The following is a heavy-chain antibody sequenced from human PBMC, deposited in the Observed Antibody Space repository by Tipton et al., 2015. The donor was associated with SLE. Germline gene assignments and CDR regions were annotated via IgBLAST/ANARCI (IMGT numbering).Heavy chain of an antibody. CDR3: SRPPPPYDYSYYYSMDV. CDR2: IRSRAYGGTT. V-gene: IGHV3-49*03. CDR1: GFTFGDYA. Sequence: SLRLSCTASGFTFGDYAMSWFRQAPGKGLEWVGFIRSRAYGGTTEYAASVKGRFTISRDDSKSIAYLQMNSLKTEDTAVYYCSRPPPPYDYSYYYSMDVWGKGTTFTVSS. D-gene: IGHD6-6*01. J-gene: IGHJ6*03.